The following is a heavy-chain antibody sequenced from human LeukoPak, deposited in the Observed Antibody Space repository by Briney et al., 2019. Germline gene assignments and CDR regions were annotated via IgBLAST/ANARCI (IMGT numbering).Heavy chain of an antibody. J-gene: IGHJ4*02. Sequence: SVKVSCKASGGTFSSYAISWVRRAPGQGLEWMGGIIPIFGTANYAQKFQGRVTITADESTSTAYMELSRLRSEDTAVYYCTLKDNSGDSPFDYWGQGTLVTVSS. D-gene: IGHD2-15*01. CDR1: GGTFSSYA. CDR2: IIPIFGTA. CDR3: TLKDNSGDSPFDY. V-gene: IGHV1-69*13.